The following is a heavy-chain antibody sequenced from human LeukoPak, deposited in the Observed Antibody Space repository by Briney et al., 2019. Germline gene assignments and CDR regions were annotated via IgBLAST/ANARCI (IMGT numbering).Heavy chain of an antibody. CDR1: GGTFSSYA. V-gene: IGHV1-69*05. CDR2: IIPIFGTA. CDR3: ARSVYDSSGYYPYYYYYYMDV. D-gene: IGHD3-22*01. Sequence: GASVKVSCKASGGTFSSYAISWVRQAPGQGLEWMGGIIPIFGTANYAQKFQGRVTFTTDESTSTAYMELSSLRSEGTAVYYCARSVYDSSGYYPYYYYYYMDVWGKGTTVTVSS. J-gene: IGHJ6*03.